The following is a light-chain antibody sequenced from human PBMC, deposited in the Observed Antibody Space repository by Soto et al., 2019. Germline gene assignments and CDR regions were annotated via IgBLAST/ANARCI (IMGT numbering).Light chain of an antibody. J-gene: IGKJ2*01. Sequence: EVVMTQSPATLSVSGGERATLSCRASQSVRSNVAWYQQKPGQAPRLLIYTASTRATGIPARFSGSVSGTEFTLTISSLQSEDFAVYYCQQYNNWPPYTFGQGTKLEI. CDR3: QQYNNWPPYT. CDR1: QSVRSN. V-gene: IGKV3-15*01. CDR2: TAS.